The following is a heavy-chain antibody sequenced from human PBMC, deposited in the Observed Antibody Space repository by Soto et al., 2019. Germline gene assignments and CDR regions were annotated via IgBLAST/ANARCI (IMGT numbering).Heavy chain of an antibody. V-gene: IGHV3-23*01. CDR3: AKVFSPEGGNYFDH. CDR2: SSNSFSDGHT. Sequence: GGSLRLSCAASGFTFSNFAMNWVRQAPGKGLEWGSASSNSFSDGHTHYADSVKGRFTISRDNDKNTVFLEIDSLRAAHTAVYYCAKVFSPEGGNYFDHWGPGTLVTVSS. CDR1: GFTFSNFA. J-gene: IGHJ4*02.